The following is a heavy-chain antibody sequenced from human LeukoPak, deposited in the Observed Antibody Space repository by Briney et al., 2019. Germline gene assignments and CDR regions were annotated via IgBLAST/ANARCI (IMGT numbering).Heavy chain of an antibody. J-gene: IGHJ5*02. Sequence: SETLSLTCTVSGYSISSGYYWGWIRQPPGKGLEWIGSIYHSGSTYYNPSLKSRVTISVDTSKSQFSLKLSSATAADTAVYYCARDPITIANSDWFDHWGQGTLVTVSS. D-gene: IGHD3-3*01. CDR2: IYHSGST. CDR1: GYSISSGYY. CDR3: ARDPITIANSDWFDH. V-gene: IGHV4-38-2*02.